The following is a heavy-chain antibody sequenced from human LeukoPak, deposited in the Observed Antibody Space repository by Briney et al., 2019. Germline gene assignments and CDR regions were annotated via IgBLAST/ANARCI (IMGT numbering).Heavy chain of an antibody. J-gene: IGHJ4*02. D-gene: IGHD5-24*01. CDR1: GFTFSSYS. CDR2: IYDSGSS. V-gene: IGHV4-59*10. CDR3: ARSPYNLYFDY. Sequence: GSLRLSCAASGFTFSSYSMNWVRQPPGKGLEWIGSIYDSGSSYNSPSLKGRVTISVDTAKNQFSLKLRSVTAADTAVFYCARSPYNLYFDYWGQGALVTVSS.